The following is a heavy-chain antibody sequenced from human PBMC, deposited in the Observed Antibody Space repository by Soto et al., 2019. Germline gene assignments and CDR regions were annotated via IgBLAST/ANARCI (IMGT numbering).Heavy chain of an antibody. CDR1: GFSVSTHA. J-gene: IGHJ5*02. CDR3: AKDGNDYYVYWGWFDP. CDR2: ISGGGERT. V-gene: IGHV3-23*01. D-gene: IGHD3-10*02. Sequence: EVQLSESGGGLVQPGGSLRLSCAASGFSVSTHAMSWVRQAPGKGLEWVSVISGGGERTHYADSVKGRFSISRDISKNTLYLQMNSLRDEDTAVYYCAKDGNDYYVYWGWFDPWVQGTLVTVSS.